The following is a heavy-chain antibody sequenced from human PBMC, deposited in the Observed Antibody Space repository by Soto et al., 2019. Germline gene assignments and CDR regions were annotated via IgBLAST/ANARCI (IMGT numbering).Heavy chain of an antibody. J-gene: IGHJ6*02. D-gene: IGHD3-10*01. CDR2: IYYSGST. V-gene: IGHV4-59*01. CDR3: ARAAEVLWFGELAPTGMDV. Sequence: PSETLSLPCTGSRGSSSSYYWSWIRQPPGTGLEWIGYIYYSGSTNYNPSLKSRVTISVDTSKNQFSLKLSSVTAADTAVYYCARAAEVLWFGELAPTGMDVWGQGTTVTVSS. CDR1: RGSSSSYY.